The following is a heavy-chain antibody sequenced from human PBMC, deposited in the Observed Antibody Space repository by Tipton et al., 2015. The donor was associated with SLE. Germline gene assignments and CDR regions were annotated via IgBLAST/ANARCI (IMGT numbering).Heavy chain of an antibody. CDR1: GDSINDRSYY. CDR2: IYSIGSP. Sequence: TLSLTCTVSGDSINDRSYYWGWIRQSPGKGLEWIGSIYSIGSPYYNPSLKSRVTISKDTSKNQVSLRMNSVTAADTAVYYCARRHYSCPVDSWGQGTLVTVSS. D-gene: IGHD2-15*01. J-gene: IGHJ4*02. CDR3: ARRHYSCPVDS. V-gene: IGHV4-39*07.